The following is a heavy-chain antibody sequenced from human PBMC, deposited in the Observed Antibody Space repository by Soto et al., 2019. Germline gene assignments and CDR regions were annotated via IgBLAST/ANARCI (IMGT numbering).Heavy chain of an antibody. J-gene: IGHJ5*02. CDR1: GGSFSGYY. D-gene: IGHD3-16*02. CDR2: INHSGST. V-gene: IGHV4-34*01. CDR3: ARGFRSDLGELSLKWFDP. Sequence: QVQLQQWGAGLLKPSETLSLTCAVYGGSFSGYYWSWIRQPPGKGLEWIGEINHSGSTNYNPSLKSRVTISVDTSKNQFSLKLSSVTAADTAVYYCARGFRSDLGELSLKWFDPCGQGTLVTVSS.